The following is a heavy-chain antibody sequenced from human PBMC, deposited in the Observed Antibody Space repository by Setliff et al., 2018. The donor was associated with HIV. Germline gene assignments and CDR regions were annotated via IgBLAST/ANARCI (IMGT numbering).Heavy chain of an antibody. V-gene: IGHV4-59*01. Sequence: SETLSPTCTVSGGPISSCYWTWIRQPPGKGLEWSGYIYYSGSTNYNPSRKSRLTISVDTSKNQVSLKLSSVTAADTAMYYCARAGSYGWDYWGQGTLVTVSS. D-gene: IGHD5-18*01. CDR2: IYYSGST. CDR1: GGPISSCY. J-gene: IGHJ4*02. CDR3: ARAGSYGWDY.